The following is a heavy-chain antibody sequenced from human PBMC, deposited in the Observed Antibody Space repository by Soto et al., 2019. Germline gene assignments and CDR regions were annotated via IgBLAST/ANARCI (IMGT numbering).Heavy chain of an antibody. Sequence: QVRLQESGPGLVKPSETLSLTCTVSGGSISSYYWNWIRQPPGKGLEWIGYSYYIGSTNYNPSLMSRVTISVDTSKNQFSLKLSSVTAADTAVSYCAAGGEEAWWTYSYGPFDYWGQGTLVTVSS. V-gene: IGHV4-59*08. CDR1: GGSISSYY. J-gene: IGHJ4*02. CDR2: SYYIGST. D-gene: IGHD5-18*01. CDR3: AAGGEEAWWTYSYGPFDY.